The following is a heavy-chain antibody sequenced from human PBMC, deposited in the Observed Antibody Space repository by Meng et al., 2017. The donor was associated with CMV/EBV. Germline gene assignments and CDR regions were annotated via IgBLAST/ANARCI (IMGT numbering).Heavy chain of an antibody. CDR1: GYSFTSYW. Sequence: SGYSFTSYWIGWGRQMPGKGLEWMGIIYTGDSDTRYSPSFQGQVTISADKSISTAYLQWSSLKASDTAMYYCARQGRSSSWYGPLDPWGQGTLVTVSS. CDR3: ARQGRSSSWYGPLDP. V-gene: IGHV5-51*01. D-gene: IGHD6-13*01. J-gene: IGHJ5*02. CDR2: IYTGDSDT.